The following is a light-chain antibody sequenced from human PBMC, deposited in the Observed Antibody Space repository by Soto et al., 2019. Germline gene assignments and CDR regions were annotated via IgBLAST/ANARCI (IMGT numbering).Light chain of an antibody. Sequence: DIVLTQSPGTLSLSPGERATLSCRASQSVSSNYLAWYQPKPGQAPRLLIYGASSGVTGIPDRFSGSGSGTDFTLTISRLEPEDFAVYYCQQYVTSPWTFGQGTKVEIK. CDR3: QQYVTSPWT. V-gene: IGKV3-20*01. CDR1: QSVSSNY. CDR2: GAS. J-gene: IGKJ1*01.